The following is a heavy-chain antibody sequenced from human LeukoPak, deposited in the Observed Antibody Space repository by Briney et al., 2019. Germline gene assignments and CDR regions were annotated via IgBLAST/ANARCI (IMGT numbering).Heavy chain of an antibody. Sequence: PGGSLRLSCAASGSTFSSYSMNWVRQAPGKGLEWVSSISSSSSYIYYADSVKGRFTISRDNAKNSLYLQMNSLRAEDTAVYYCARVRSTSSPEGFDPWGQGTLVTVSS. CDR2: ISSSSSYI. D-gene: IGHD2-2*01. CDR3: ARVRSTSSPEGFDP. J-gene: IGHJ5*02. V-gene: IGHV3-21*01. CDR1: GSTFSSYS.